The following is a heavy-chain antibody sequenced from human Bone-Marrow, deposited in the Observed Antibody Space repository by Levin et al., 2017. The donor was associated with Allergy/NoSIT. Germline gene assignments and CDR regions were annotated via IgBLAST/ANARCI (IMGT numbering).Heavy chain of an antibody. Sequence: GESLKISCKGSGYSFVSHWIGWVRQMPGKGLEWMGIIYPAGSDTRYSPSFRGQVTISVDRSSKTAYLQWNSLTASDTGMYFCARRADATSSLPYRGTQFDSWGQGTLVIVSS. J-gene: IGHJ4*02. CDR3: ARRADATSSLPYRGTQFDS. V-gene: IGHV5-51*01. CDR2: IYPAGSDT. D-gene: IGHD3-9*01. CDR1: GYSFVSHW.